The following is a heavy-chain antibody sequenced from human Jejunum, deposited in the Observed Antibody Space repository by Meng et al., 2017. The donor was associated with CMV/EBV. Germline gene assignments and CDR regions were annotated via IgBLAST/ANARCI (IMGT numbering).Heavy chain of an antibody. J-gene: IGHJ6*02. Sequence: CSASGFTFSSHSMSWVRQAPGKGLKWVASITGSGGNTYYADSVKGRFTISRDNSKNTLYLHMISLRAEDTALYYCARDFSYYSLDVWGQGTTVTVSS. CDR3: ARDFSYYSLDV. CDR2: ITGSGGNT. CDR1: GFTFSSHS. V-gene: IGHV3-23*01. D-gene: IGHD2/OR15-2a*01.